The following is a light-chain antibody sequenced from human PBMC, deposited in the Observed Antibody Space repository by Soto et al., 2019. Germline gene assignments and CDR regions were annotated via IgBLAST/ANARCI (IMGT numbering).Light chain of an antibody. Sequence: EIVLTQSPGTLSLSPGERATISCRASQSVSSSYLAWYQHKPGQAPRLLIYGASTRGTGIPYRFSGSGCGTDFTLTISRLEPEDFAVYYCQQYDSSSWTFGQGTKVDVK. CDR3: QQYDSSSWT. CDR2: GAS. V-gene: IGKV3-20*01. CDR1: QSVSSSY. J-gene: IGKJ1*01.